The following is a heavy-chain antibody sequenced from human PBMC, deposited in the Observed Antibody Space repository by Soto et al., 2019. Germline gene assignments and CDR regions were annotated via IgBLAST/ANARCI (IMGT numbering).Heavy chain of an antibody. CDR3: ARDLGYCSGGSCYDWFDP. CDR2: IYYSGST. J-gene: IGHJ5*02. V-gene: IGHV4-39*07. Sequence: KTSETLSLTCTVSGGSISSSSYYWGWIRQPPGKGLEWIGSIYYSGSTYYNPSLKSRVTISVDTSKNQFSLKLSSVTAADTAVYYCARDLGYCSGGSCYDWFDPWGQGTLVTVSS. D-gene: IGHD2-15*01. CDR1: GGSISSSSYY.